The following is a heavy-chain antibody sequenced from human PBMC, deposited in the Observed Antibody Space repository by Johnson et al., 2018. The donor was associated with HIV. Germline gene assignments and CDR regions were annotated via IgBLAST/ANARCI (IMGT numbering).Heavy chain of an antibody. CDR1: GFTFRSYG. Sequence: QVQLVESGGGVVQPGRSLRLSCAASGFTFRSYGMHWVRQAPGKGLEWVSVIYSGGSTYYADSVKGRFTISRDNAKNSLYLQMNSLRAEDTAVYYCAREGPIFGVVIKKFHDAFDAWGQGTMVTVSS. CDR3: AREGPIFGVVIKKFHDAFDA. D-gene: IGHD3-3*01. V-gene: IGHV3-NL1*01. CDR2: IYSGGST. J-gene: IGHJ3*01.